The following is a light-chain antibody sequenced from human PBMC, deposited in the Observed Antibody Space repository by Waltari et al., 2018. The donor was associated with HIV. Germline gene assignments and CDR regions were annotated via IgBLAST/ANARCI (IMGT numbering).Light chain of an antibody. CDR3: QSTHSRGTYVV. CDR1: ALPKQY. J-gene: IGLJ2*01. V-gene: IGLV3-25*03. Sequence: SYELTQPPSVSVSPGQTARITCSGDALPKQYAYWYQQKPGQAPVLVIYKDPERPSGIPERFSGASSGTTVTLTITGFQAEDEASYYCQSTHSRGTYVVFGGGTKLTVL. CDR2: KDP.